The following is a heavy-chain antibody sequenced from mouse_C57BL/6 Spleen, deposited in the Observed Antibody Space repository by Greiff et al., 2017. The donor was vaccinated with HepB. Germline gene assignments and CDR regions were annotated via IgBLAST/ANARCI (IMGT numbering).Heavy chain of an antibody. D-gene: IGHD2-4*01. CDR1: GYTFTSYG. J-gene: IGHJ3*01. V-gene: IGHV1-81*01. Sequence: VKLQESGAELARPGASVKLSCKASGYTFTSYGISWVKQRTGQGLEWIGEIYPRSGNTYYNEKFKGKATLTADKSSSTAYMELRSLTSEDSAVYFCARRDYDYSWFAYWGQGTLVTVSA. CDR2: IYPRSGNT. CDR3: ARRDYDYSWFAY.